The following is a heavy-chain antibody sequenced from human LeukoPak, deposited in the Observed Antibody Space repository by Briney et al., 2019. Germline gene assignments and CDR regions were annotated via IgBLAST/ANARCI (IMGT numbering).Heavy chain of an antibody. CDR3: AREEGYYYDSSGYYDAFDI. V-gene: IGHV1-69*01. CDR2: IIPIFGTA. D-gene: IGHD3-22*01. J-gene: IGHJ3*02. CDR1: GGTFSSYA. Sequence: ASVKVSCKASGGTFSSYAISWVRQAPGQGPEWMGGIIPIFGTANYAQKFQGRVTITADESTSTAYMELSSLRSEDTAVYYCAREEGYYYDSSGYYDAFDIWGQGTMVTVSS.